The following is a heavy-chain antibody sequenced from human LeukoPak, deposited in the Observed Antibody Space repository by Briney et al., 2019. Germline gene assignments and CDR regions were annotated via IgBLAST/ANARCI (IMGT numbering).Heavy chain of an antibody. J-gene: IGHJ4*02. CDR1: GFTFDDYG. V-gene: IGHV3-20*04. CDR3: TRDVWGDRDNYFDC. CDR2: INWNGGST. Sequence: PGGSLRLSCAASGFTFDDYGMSWVRQAPGKGLEWVSGINWNGGSTGYADSVKGRFTISRDNAKNTLYLEMNNLRAEDTAVYYCTRDVWGDRDNYFDCWGQGTLVTVSS. D-gene: IGHD2-8*01.